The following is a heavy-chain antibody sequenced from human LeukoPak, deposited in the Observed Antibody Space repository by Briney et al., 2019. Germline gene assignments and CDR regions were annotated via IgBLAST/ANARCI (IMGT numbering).Heavy chain of an antibody. V-gene: IGHV3-23*01. Sequence: PGGSLRLSCAASEFTFTTNAMSWVRQAPGKGLEWVSAISGRTGATYYADSEKGRFTISRDNSKSTLYLQMDSLRAEDTAVYYCAKCGNSGCHLIDYWGQGTLVTVSS. D-gene: IGHD5-12*01. CDR3: AKCGNSGCHLIDY. J-gene: IGHJ4*02. CDR1: EFTFTTNA. CDR2: ISGRTGAT.